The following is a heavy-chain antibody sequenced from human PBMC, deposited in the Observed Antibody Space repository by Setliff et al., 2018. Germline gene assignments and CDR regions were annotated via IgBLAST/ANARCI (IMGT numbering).Heavy chain of an antibody. CDR3: ARRYSSGWYRV. CDR1: GFTFTSFH. J-gene: IGHJ4*02. V-gene: IGHV1-58*01. Sequence: VASVKVSCKASGFTFTSFHLQWVRQARGQGLEGIGWILVGSGNTNYAQSFQERVTITRDMSTSTAYMELSSLRSEDTAVYYCARRYSSGWYRVWGQGTLVTVSS. D-gene: IGHD6-19*01. CDR2: ILVGSGNT.